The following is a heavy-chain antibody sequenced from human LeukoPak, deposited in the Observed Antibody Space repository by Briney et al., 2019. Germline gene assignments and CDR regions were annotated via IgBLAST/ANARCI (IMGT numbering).Heavy chain of an antibody. D-gene: IGHD1-26*01. CDR2: ISPTSGYI. V-gene: IGHV3-21*01. CDR1: GFTVSSNY. CDR3: ARGSTVGPPQRSDAFDI. J-gene: IGHJ3*02. Sequence: GGSLRLSCAASGFTVSSNYMSWVRQALGKGLEWVSSISPTSGYIYSADSVKGRFTISRDNAMNSLYLQMDSLRAEDTAVYFCARGSTVGPPQRSDAFDIWGQGTMVTVSS.